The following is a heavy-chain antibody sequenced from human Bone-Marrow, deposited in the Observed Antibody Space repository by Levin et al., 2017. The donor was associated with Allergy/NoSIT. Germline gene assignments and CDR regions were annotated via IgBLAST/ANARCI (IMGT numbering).Heavy chain of an antibody. J-gene: IGHJ6*03. CDR2: IYYSGST. Sequence: SETLSLTCTVSGGSISSSSYYWGWIRQPPGKGLEWIGSIYYSGSTYYNPSLKSRVTISVDTSKNQFSLKLSSVTAADTAVYYCARPARGYSGYDSHYYYYMDVWGKGTTVTVSS. V-gene: IGHV4-39*01. D-gene: IGHD5-12*01. CDR3: ARPARGYSGYDSHYYYYMDV. CDR1: GGSISSSSYY.